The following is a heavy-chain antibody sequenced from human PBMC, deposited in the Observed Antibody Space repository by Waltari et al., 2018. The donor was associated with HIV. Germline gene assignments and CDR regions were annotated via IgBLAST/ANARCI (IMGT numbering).Heavy chain of an antibody. Sequence: QLQLQESGPGLVKPSETLSLTCTVSGGSISSSSYYWGWIRQPPGKGLAWIGSLYYSGGAYYNPSLKRRVTLSVDTSKNQFSLMLSSVTAAETAVYSCARRSYCSGGSCHVPFDYWGQGTLVTGSS. CDR2: LYYSGGA. CDR3: ARRSYCSGGSCHVPFDY. J-gene: IGHJ4*02. D-gene: IGHD2-15*01. CDR1: GGSISSSSYY. V-gene: IGHV4-39*01.